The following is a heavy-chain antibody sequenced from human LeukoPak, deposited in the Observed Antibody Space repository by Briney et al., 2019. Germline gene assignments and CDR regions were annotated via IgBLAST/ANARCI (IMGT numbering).Heavy chain of an antibody. D-gene: IGHD2-2*01. Sequence: ASVXVSCKASGYTFTSYDINWVRQATGQGLEWMGWMNPNSGNTGYAQKFQGRVTITRNSYISKAYMEMSRMRSDDTAVYYCARGPTRSSTSCLGYWGQGTLVTVSS. CDR2: MNPNSGNT. CDR1: GYTFTSYD. V-gene: IGHV1-8*03. CDR3: ARGPTRSSTSCLGY. J-gene: IGHJ4*02.